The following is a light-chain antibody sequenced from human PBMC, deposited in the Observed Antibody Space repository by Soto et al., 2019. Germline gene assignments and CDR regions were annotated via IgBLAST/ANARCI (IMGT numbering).Light chain of an antibody. Sequence: EIVMTQSPATLSVSPGKRATLSCRASQSVSSNLAWYQQKPGQAPRRLIYGASTRATGVPARFSGSGSGTEFTLTISSLQSEDFAVYYCLQYNNWPFTFGPGTKVDIK. J-gene: IGKJ3*01. V-gene: IGKV3-15*01. CDR3: LQYNNWPFT. CDR1: QSVSSN. CDR2: GAS.